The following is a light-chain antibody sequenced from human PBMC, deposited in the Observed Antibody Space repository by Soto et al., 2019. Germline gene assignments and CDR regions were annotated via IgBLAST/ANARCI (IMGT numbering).Light chain of an antibody. J-gene: IGKJ1*01. Sequence: EIVMTQSPATLSVSPGERVTLSCRVSQSVSSNLAWYQQIPGQAPRLLIYGASTRATGIPARFSGSGSGTEFTLTISSLQSEDFAVYYCQQYNNWPRTFGQGTKVEIK. CDR2: GAS. CDR1: QSVSSN. CDR3: QQYNNWPRT. V-gene: IGKV3-15*01.